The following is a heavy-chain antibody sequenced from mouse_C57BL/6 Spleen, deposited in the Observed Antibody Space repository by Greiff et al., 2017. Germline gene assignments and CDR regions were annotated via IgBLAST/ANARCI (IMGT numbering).Heavy chain of an antibody. V-gene: IGHV1-50*01. D-gene: IGHD2-3*01. J-gene: IGHJ2*01. Sequence: QVQLQQPGAELVKPGASVKLSCKASGYTFTSYWMQWVKQRPGQGLEWIGKIDPSDSYTNYNEKFKGKATLTVDTSSSTAYMQLSSLTSEDSAVYSCAGADDGYYWGQGTTLTVSS. CDR3: AGADDGYY. CDR1: GYTFTSYW. CDR2: IDPSDSYT.